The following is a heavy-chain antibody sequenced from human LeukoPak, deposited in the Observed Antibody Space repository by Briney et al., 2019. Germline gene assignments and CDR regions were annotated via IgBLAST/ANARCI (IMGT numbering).Heavy chain of an antibody. CDR3: AREAFNWFDP. CDR1: GGSISSYY. CDR2: IYYSGST. V-gene: IGHV4-59*01. Sequence: SETLSLTCTVSGGSISSYYWSWIRQPPGKGLGWIGYIYYSGSTNYNPSLKSRVTISVDTSKNQFSLKLSSVTAADTAVYYCAREAFNWFDPWGQGTLVTVSS. J-gene: IGHJ5*02.